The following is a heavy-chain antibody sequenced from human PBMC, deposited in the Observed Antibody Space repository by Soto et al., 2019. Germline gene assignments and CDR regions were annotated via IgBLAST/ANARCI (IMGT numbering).Heavy chain of an antibody. V-gene: IGHV1-69*12. J-gene: IGHJ4*02. CDR2: IIPMSGAT. D-gene: IGHD1-26*01. Sequence: QVQLVQSGAEVKKPGSSVKVSCKASGGTFSSYALSWVRQAPGQGLEWMGGIIPMSGATNYAQKVQGRVTFTADESPNTAYLELTSRRSEDTAVYYCARGGPENDYWGQGTLVTVSS. CDR3: ARGGPENDY. CDR1: GGTFSSYA.